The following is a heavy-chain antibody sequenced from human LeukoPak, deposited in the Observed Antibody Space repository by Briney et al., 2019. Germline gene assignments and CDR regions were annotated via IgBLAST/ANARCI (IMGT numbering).Heavy chain of an antibody. J-gene: IGHJ6*03. CDR1: GGSISSGSYY. Sequence: SETLSLTCTVSGGSISSGSYYWSWIRQPAGKGLEWIGRIYTSGSTNYSPSLASRVTMSVDTSKNQFSLKLSSVTAADTAVYYCAREMVYAYYYYYMDVWGKGTTVTVSS. V-gene: IGHV4-61*02. D-gene: IGHD2-8*01. CDR3: AREMVYAYYYYYMDV. CDR2: IYTSGST.